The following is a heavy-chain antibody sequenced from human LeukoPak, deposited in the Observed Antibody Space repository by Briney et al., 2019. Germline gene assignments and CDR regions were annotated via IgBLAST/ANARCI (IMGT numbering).Heavy chain of an antibody. CDR2: ISAYNGNT. Sequence: ASVKVSCKASGYSFSTHGISWVRQAPGQGLEWMGWISAYNGNTNYAQRLQGRVTMTTDTSTSTAYLELRSLTSDDTAVYYCARDIYYGSGTYYTFWGQGTLATVSS. CDR1: GYSFSTHG. J-gene: IGHJ4*02. V-gene: IGHV1-18*01. CDR3: ARDIYYGSGTYYTF. D-gene: IGHD3-10*01.